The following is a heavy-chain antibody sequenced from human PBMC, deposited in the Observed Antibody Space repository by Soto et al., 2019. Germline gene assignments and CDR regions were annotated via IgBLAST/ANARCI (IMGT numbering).Heavy chain of an antibody. CDR1: GGSFSGYY. D-gene: IGHD3-3*01. V-gene: IGHV4-34*01. CDR3: ARGFWSGYYYYGMDV. J-gene: IGHJ6*02. CDR2: INHSGST. Sequence: SETLTLTCAVYGGSFSGYYWSWIRQPPGKGLEWIGEINHSGSTNYNPSLKSRVTISVDTSKNQFSLKLSSVTAADTAVYYCARGFWSGYYYYGMDVWGQGTTVTVSS.